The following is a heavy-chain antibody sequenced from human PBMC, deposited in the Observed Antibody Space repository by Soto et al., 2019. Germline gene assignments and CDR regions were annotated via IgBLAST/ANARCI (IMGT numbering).Heavy chain of an antibody. CDR1: GGTLSSYA. CDR2: IIPIFGTA. J-gene: IGHJ6*02. V-gene: IGHV1-69*06. D-gene: IGHD3-10*01. CDR3: ARTYMVRGVITADYYYYGMDV. Sequence: ASVKVSCKASGGTLSSYAISWVRQAPGQGLEWMGGIIPIFGTANYAQKFQGRVTITADKSTSTAYMELRSLRSEDTAVYYCARTYMVRGVITADYYYYGMDVWGQGTTVTVSS.